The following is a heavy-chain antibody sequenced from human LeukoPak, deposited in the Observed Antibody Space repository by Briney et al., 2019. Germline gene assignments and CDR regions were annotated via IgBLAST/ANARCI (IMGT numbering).Heavy chain of an antibody. D-gene: IGHD3-3*01. V-gene: IGHV1-24*01. CDR2: FDPEEAKM. CDR3: TTRSGDFWSGFVN. Sequence: ASVTVSRKVSGNSLSELSIQWVRQAPGKGLECVGGFDPEEAKMVYAQNFQGRVTMTEDTSTQTAYMELSGLTSGDTAVYYCTTRSGDFWSGFVNWGQGTLVTVSS. CDR1: GNSLSELS. J-gene: IGHJ4*02.